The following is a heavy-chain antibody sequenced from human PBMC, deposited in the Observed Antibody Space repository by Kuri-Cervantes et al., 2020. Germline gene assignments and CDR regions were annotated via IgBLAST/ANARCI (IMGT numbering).Heavy chain of an antibody. D-gene: IGHD5-24*01. CDR3: ARAHRMGNYYYYGMDV. Sequence: GESLKISCAASGFTFSNYGMHWVRQAPGKGLEWVANIKQDGSEKYYVDSVKGRFTISRDNSKNTLYLQMNSLRAEDTAVYYCARAHRMGNYYYYGMDVWGQGTTVTVSS. J-gene: IGHJ6*02. V-gene: IGHV3-7*01. CDR2: IKQDGSEK. CDR1: GFTFSNYG.